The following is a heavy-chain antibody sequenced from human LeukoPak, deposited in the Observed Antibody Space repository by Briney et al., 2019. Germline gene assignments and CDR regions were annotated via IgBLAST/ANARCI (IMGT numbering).Heavy chain of an antibody. CDR1: GFTFSSYG. J-gene: IGHJ5*02. CDR3: ARDFTIFGVVTATWFDP. D-gene: IGHD3-3*01. V-gene: IGHV3-30*03. CDR2: ISYDGSNK. Sequence: PGRSLRLSCAASGFTFSSYGMHWVRQAPGKGLEWVAVISYDGSNKYYADSVKGRFTISRDNSKNTLYLQMNSLRAEDTAVYYCARDFTIFGVVTATWFDPWGQGTLVTVSS.